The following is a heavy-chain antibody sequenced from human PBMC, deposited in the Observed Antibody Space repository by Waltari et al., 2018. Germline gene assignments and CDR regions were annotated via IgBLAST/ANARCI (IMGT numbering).Heavy chain of an antibody. J-gene: IGHJ4*02. CDR1: GYSISSGYY. CDR2: IYHSGST. V-gene: IGHV4-38-2*02. Sequence: QVQLQESGPGLVKPSEPLSLTCAVSGYSISSGYYWGWIRQPPGKGLEWIGSIYHSGSTYYNPSLKSRVTISVDTSKNQFSLKLSSVTAADTAVYYCARDWSAAGTGDYWGQGTLVTVSS. D-gene: IGHD6-13*01. CDR3: ARDWSAAGTGDY.